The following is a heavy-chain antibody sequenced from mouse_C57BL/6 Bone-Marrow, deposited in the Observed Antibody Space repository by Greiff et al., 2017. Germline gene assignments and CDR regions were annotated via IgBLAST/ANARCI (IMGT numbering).Heavy chain of an antibody. CDR1: GFNIKDDY. D-gene: IGHD2-4*01. J-gene: IGHJ3*01. CDR3: TTCSYDYPFAY. V-gene: IGHV14-4*01. CDR2: IDPENGDT. Sequence: EVHLVESGAELVRPGASVKLSCTASGFNIKDDYMHWVKQRPEQGLEWIGWIDPENGDTEYASKFQGKATITADTSSTTAYLQLSSLTSEDTAVYYCTTCSYDYPFAYWGQGTLVTVSA.